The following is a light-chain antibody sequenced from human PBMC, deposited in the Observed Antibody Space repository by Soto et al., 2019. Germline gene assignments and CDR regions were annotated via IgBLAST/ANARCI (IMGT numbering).Light chain of an antibody. CDR3: DSYTSSRAYV. J-gene: IGLJ1*01. V-gene: IGLV2-14*01. CDR2: EVS. Sequence: QSVLIQPPSVSGSPGQPVTISCTGTSRDVGGYNYVSWYQQQSGKAPKLIIHEVSNRPSGVSNRFSGSKSGNTASLTISGLQAEDEADYYCDSYTSSRAYVFGIGTKVTVL. CDR1: SRDVGGYNY.